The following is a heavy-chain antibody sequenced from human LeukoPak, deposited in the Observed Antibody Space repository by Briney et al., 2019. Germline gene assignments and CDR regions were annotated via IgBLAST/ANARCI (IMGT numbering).Heavy chain of an antibody. CDR2: IKSKTDGGTT. V-gene: IGHV3-15*01. Sequence: PGGSLRLSCAASGFTFSDAWMSWVRQAPGKGLEWVGRIKSKTDGGTTDYAAPVKGRFTISRDDSKNTLYLQMNSLKTEDTAVYYCTTDSLGPRITMVRGVYAARDAFDIWGQGTMVTVSS. D-gene: IGHD3-10*01. CDR1: GFTFSDAW. J-gene: IGHJ3*02. CDR3: TTDSLGPRITMVRGVYAARDAFDI.